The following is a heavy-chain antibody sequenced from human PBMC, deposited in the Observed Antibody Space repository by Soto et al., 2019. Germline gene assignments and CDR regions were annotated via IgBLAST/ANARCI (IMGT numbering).Heavy chain of an antibody. Sequence: QVQLVQSGAEVKKPGSSVKVSCKASGGTFSSYAISWVRQAPGQGLEWMGGIIPIFGTANYAQKFQGRVTITADESTSTAYMEVSSLRSEDTDVYYCARGVVRGVIITVNGMDVWGQGTTVTVSS. CDR2: IIPIFGTA. J-gene: IGHJ6*02. CDR1: GGTFSSYA. CDR3: ARGVVRGVIITVNGMDV. D-gene: IGHD3-10*01. V-gene: IGHV1-69*01.